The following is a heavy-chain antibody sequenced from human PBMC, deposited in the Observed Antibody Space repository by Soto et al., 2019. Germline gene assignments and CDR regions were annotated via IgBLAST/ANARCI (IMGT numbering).Heavy chain of an antibody. CDR1: GFTFSSYG. J-gene: IGHJ4*02. Sequence: VRSLRLSCAASGFTFSSYGMHWVRKATGKGLEWVAVIWYDGSNKYYADSVKGRFTISRDNSKNTLYLQMNSLRAEDTAVYYCARDKMYYYDSSGLNYLDYWGQGTLVTVSS. D-gene: IGHD3-22*01. CDR3: ARDKMYYYDSSGLNYLDY. CDR2: IWYDGSNK. V-gene: IGHV3-33*01.